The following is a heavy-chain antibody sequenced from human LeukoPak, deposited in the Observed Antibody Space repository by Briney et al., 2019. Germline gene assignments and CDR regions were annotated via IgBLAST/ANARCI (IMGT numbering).Heavy chain of an antibody. CDR2: INCNSGDT. CDR3: ARAFLLLEWPLEYFDL. CDR1: GYTFTGNY. J-gene: IGHJ2*01. D-gene: IGHD3-3*01. V-gene: IGHV1-2*02. Sequence: ASVKVSCKASGYTFTGNYIHWVRQAPGQGLEWMGWINCNSGDTNYAPRFQGRVSMTRDTSINTANMDMSMLGSDDTAVYYCARAFLLLEWPLEYFDLWGRGTLVTVSS.